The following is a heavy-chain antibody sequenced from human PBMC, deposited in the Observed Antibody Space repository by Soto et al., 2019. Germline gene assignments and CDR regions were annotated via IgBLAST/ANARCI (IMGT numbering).Heavy chain of an antibody. V-gene: IGHV4-4*07. CDR1: GGSISNYF. CDR2: IDNSGST. CDR3: ARGGQDFWSGPFDY. J-gene: IGHJ4*02. D-gene: IGHD3-3*01. Sequence: SETLSLTCTVSGGSISNYFCNWIRQPAGKGLEWIGRIDNSGSTNYNPSLKSRITVSADTSRNQFSLKLNSVTAADTAVYYCARGGQDFWSGPFDYWGQGALVTVSS.